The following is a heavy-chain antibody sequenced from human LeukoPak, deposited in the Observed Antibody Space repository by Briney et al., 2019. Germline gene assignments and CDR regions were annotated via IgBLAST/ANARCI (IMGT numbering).Heavy chain of an antibody. CDR2: ISAYNGNT. D-gene: IGHD3-10*01. CDR3: ARIDRFGELLRYNC. CDR1: GYIFTSYG. J-gene: IGHJ4*02. V-gene: IGHV1-18*01. Sequence: ASVKVSCKASGYIFTSYGISWVRQAPGQGLEWMGWISAYNGNTNYAQKLQGRVTMTTDTSTSTAYMELRSLRSDDTAVYYCARIDRFGELLRYNCWGQGTLVTVSS.